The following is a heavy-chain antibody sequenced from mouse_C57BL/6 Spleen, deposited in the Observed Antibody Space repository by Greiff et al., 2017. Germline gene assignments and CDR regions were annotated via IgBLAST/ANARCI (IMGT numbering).Heavy chain of an antibody. V-gene: IGHV1-64*01. CDR1: GYTFTSYW. Sequence: VQLKQPGAELVKPGASVKLSCKASGYTFTSYWMHWVKQRPGQGLEWIGMIHPNSGSTNYNEKFKSKATLTVDKSSSTAYMQLSSLTSEDSAVYYCARPFITTVVATRYFDVWGTGTTVTVSS. D-gene: IGHD1-1*01. CDR3: ARPFITTVVATRYFDV. J-gene: IGHJ1*03. CDR2: IHPNSGST.